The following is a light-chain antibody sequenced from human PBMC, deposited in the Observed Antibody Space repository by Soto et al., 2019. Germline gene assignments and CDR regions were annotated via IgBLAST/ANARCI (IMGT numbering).Light chain of an antibody. CDR2: DVS. V-gene: IGLV2-14*01. J-gene: IGLJ2*01. CDR1: SSDVGGYNY. Sequence: QSALTQPASVSGSPGQSITISCTGTSSDVGGYNYVSWYQQHPGKAPKLMIYDVSNRPSGVSNRFSGSKSANTASLTISGLQAEDEADYYCSSHTISSTLVFGGGTKVTVL. CDR3: SSHTISSTLV.